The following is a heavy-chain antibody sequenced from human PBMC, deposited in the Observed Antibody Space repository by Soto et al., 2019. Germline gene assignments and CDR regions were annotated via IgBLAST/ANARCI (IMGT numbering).Heavy chain of an antibody. J-gene: IGHJ4*02. CDR3: AKDTYGALGDY. CDR2: LSGSGGTT. D-gene: IGHD4-17*01. CDR1: GFTFSTFA. Sequence: EEQLLESGGGLVQPGGSLRLSCAASGFTFSTFAMSWVRQAPGKGLEWVSALSGSGGTTYYADSVKGRFTISRDNSKNTRYLQMNSLRVEDTAVYYCAKDTYGALGDYWGQGTLVTVSS. V-gene: IGHV3-23*01.